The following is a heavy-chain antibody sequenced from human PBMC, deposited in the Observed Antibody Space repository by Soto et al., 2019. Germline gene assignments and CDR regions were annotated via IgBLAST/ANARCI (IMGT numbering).Heavy chain of an antibody. CDR3: ARDPVVPAAIGAFYGMDV. CDR1: GGSVSSGSYY. V-gene: IGHV4-61*01. D-gene: IGHD2-2*02. Sequence: PSETLSLTCTVSGGSVSSGSYYWSWIRQPPGKGLEWIGYIYYIGSTNYNPSLKSRVTISVDTSKNQFSLKLSSVTAADTAVYYCARDPVVPAAIGAFYGMDVWGQGTTVTVSS. J-gene: IGHJ6*02. CDR2: IYYIGST.